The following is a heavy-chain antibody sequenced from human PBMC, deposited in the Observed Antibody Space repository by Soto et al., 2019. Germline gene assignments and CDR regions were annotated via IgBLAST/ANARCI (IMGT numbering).Heavy chain of an antibody. CDR1: GFTFSAFW. J-gene: IGHJ6*02. Sequence: EVQLVESGGGLVQPGGSLRLFCAASGFTFSAFWMSWVRQAPGKGLEWVAKIKRDRSETYYVDSVKGRFTISRDPFKNSLYLRMNSLRAEDTAVYYCAREAPGYYYYGLDVWGQGTTVTVTS. V-gene: IGHV3-7*01. CDR2: IKRDRSET. CDR3: AREAPGYYYYGLDV.